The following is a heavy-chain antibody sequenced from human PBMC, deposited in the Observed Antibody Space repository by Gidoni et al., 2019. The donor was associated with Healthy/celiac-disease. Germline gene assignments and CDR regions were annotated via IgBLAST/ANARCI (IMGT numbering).Heavy chain of an antibody. CDR1: GGSFSGYY. D-gene: IGHD3-10*01. CDR3: ARVRRLLWFGGSYYFDY. J-gene: IGHJ4*02. CDR2: INDSGST. Sequence: QVQLQQWGAGLLKPSETLSLTCAVYGGSFSGYYWSWIRQPPGKGLEWIGEINDSGSTNYKPSLKSRVTISVDTSKNQFSLKLSAVTAADTAVYYCARVRRLLWFGGSYYFDYWGQGTLVTVSS. V-gene: IGHV4-34*01.